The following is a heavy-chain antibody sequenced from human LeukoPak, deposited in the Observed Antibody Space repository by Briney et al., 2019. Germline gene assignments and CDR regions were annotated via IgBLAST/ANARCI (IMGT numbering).Heavy chain of an antibody. Sequence: GGSLRLSCAASGFNFSSYGMHWVRQAPGKGLEWVAFTRYDGYHKYYADSVQGRFTISRDNSKNTVYLQMNSLRVEDMAVYYCAKDQMEALAGNSRYSFDYWGQGTLVTVSS. CDR1: GFNFSSYG. V-gene: IGHV3-30*02. D-gene: IGHD6-19*01. CDR3: AKDQMEALAGNSRYSFDY. J-gene: IGHJ4*02. CDR2: TRYDGYHK.